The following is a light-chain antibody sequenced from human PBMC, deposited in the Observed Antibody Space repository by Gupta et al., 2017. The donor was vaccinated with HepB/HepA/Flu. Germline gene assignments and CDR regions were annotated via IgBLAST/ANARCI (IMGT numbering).Light chain of an antibody. CDR3: SSYTSSTTYVI. V-gene: IGLV2-18*02. CDR1: SSDVGSYNR. Sequence: QSALTQPPSVSGSPGQSVTISCTGTSSDVGSYNRVSWYQQPPGTAPKLMIYEVSNRPSGVPHRFSGSKPDNTASLTISGLQAEDEADYFCSSYTSSTTYVIFGGGTKLTVL. J-gene: IGLJ2*01. CDR2: EVS.